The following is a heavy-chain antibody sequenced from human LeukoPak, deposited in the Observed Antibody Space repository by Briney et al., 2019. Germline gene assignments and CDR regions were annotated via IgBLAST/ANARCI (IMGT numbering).Heavy chain of an antibody. J-gene: IGHJ4*02. V-gene: IGHV3-30*19. Sequence: GGSLRVSCAASGFTFSSYGMHWVRQAPGKGLEWVAVISYDGSNKYYADSVKGRFTISRDNSKNTLYLQMNSLRAEDTAVYYCARDLYYYDSSGIFDYWGQGTLVTVSS. D-gene: IGHD3-22*01. CDR1: GFTFSSYG. CDR3: ARDLYYYDSSGIFDY. CDR2: ISYDGSNK.